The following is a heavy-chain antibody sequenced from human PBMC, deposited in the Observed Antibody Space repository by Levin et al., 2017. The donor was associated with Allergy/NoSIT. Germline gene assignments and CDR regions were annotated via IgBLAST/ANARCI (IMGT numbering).Heavy chain of an antibody. Sequence: SCATSGFTFTTYSMTWVRQAPGKGLEWVSTISTSGAYIYYADSIKGRFTISRDNAKNSLHLQMNSLRAEDTALYYCATERGGSYAEHWGQGTLVTVAS. CDR3: ATERGGSYAEH. CDR1: GFTFTTYS. CDR2: ISTSGAYI. J-gene: IGHJ1*01. D-gene: IGHD1-1*01. V-gene: IGHV3-21*01.